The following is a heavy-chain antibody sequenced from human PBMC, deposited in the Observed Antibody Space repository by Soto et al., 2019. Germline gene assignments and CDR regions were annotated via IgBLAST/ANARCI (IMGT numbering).Heavy chain of an antibody. V-gene: IGHV1-69*12. J-gene: IGHJ6*02. CDR3: ARDNDRPQLGGNYYYILDV. D-gene: IGHD1-1*01. CDR2: IMPIFRTP. CDR1: GGTFRNSA. Sequence: QVQLEQSGAEVKKPGSSVKVSCKASGGTFRNSAFSWVRQAPGQGLEWMGGIMPIFRTPDYAQKFRGRVTITADXSXXXTXXELSGLRSDDTAVYYCARDNDRPQLGGNYYYILDVWGHGTAVTVSS.